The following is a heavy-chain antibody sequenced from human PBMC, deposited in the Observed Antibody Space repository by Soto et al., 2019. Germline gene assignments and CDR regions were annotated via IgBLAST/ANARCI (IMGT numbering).Heavy chain of an antibody. CDR3: ARSFYGDYEGFVDY. CDR1: GFTFSDYY. CDR2: ISSSGSTI. Sequence: VRLSCAASGFTFSDYYMSWIRQAPGKGLEWVSYISSSGSTIYYADSVKGRFTISRDNAKNSLYLQMNSLRAEDTAVYYCARSFYGDYEGFVDYWGQGTLVTVSS. J-gene: IGHJ4*02. V-gene: IGHV3-11*01. D-gene: IGHD4-17*01.